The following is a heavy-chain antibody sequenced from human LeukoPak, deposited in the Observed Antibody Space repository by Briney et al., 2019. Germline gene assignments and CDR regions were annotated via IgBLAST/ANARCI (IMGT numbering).Heavy chain of an antibody. CDR2: IYTSGST. CDR3: ARVYYDYYGSGSYVAFDI. D-gene: IGHD3-10*01. CDR1: GGSISSYY. J-gene: IGHJ3*02. V-gene: IGHV4-4*08. Sequence: TSETLSLTCTVSGGSISSYYWSWIRQPPGKGLEWIGYIYTSGSTNYNPSLKSRVTMSVDTSKNQFSLKLSSVTAADTAVYYCARVYYDYYGSGSYVAFDIWGQGTMVTVSS.